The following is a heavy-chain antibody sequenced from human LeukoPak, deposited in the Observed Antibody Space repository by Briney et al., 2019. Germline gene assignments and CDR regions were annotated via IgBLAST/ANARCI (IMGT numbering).Heavy chain of an antibody. Sequence: WASVKVSCKASGGTFSSYAISWVRQAPGQGLEWRGRIIPILGIANYAQKFQGRVTITADKSTSTAYMELSSLRSEDTAVYYCARVSEVRGVIIIDYWGQGTLVTVSS. CDR2: IIPILGIA. J-gene: IGHJ4*02. D-gene: IGHD3-10*01. CDR3: ARVSEVRGVIIIDY. V-gene: IGHV1-69*04. CDR1: GGTFSSYA.